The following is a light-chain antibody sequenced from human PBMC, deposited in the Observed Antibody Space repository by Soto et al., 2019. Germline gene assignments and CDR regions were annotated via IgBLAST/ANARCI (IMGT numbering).Light chain of an antibody. CDR1: QGLNTN. Sequence: IQLTQSPSSLSASVGDRVTITCRASQGLNTNLAWYQQKPGKAPNLLIYGASTLQKGVPSRFSGNGSGTVFTLTISSLQTEDLATYYGHHSNNYFTFSPGTKV. J-gene: IGKJ3*01. CDR3: HHSNNYFT. CDR2: GAS. V-gene: IGKV1-9*01.